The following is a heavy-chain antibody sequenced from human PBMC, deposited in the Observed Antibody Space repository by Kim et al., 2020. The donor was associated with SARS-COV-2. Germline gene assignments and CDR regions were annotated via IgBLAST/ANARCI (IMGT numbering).Heavy chain of an antibody. CDR1: GGSFSGYY. CDR3: ARLPVTMVRGVKVDV. V-gene: IGHV4-34*01. J-gene: IGHJ6*02. D-gene: IGHD3-10*01. CDR2: INHSGST. Sequence: SETLSLTCAVYGGSFSGYYWSWIRQPPGKGLEWIGEINHSGSTNYNPSLKSRVTISVDTSKNQFSLKLSSVTAADTAVYYCARLPVTMVRGVKVDVWGQGTTVTVSS.